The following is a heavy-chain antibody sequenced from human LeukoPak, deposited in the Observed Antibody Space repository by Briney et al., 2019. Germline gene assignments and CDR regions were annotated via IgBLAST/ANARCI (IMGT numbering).Heavy chain of an antibody. J-gene: IGHJ4*02. V-gene: IGHV4-34*01. Sequence: KPSETLSLTCAVYGGSFSGYYWSWIRQPPGKGLEWIGEINHSGSTNYNPSLKSRVTISVDTSKNQFSLKLSSVTAADTAVYYCARAYYDYVWGSYRRYYFDYWGQGTLVTVSS. CDR3: ARAYYDYVWGSYRRYYFDY. D-gene: IGHD3-16*02. CDR2: INHSGST. CDR1: GGSFSGYY.